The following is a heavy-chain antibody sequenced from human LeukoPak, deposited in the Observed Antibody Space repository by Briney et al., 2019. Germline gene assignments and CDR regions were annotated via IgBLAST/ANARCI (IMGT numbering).Heavy chain of an antibody. CDR3: ASIYSTDAFDI. D-gene: IGHD2-15*01. J-gene: IGHJ3*02. CDR2: ISSSSSYI. CDR1: GFTFSSYE. Sequence: GGSLRLSCAASGFTFSSYEMNWVRQAPGKGLEWVSSISSSSSYIYYADSVKGRFTISRDNAKNSLYLQMNSLRAEDTAVYYCASIYSTDAFDIWGQGTMVTVSS. V-gene: IGHV3-21*01.